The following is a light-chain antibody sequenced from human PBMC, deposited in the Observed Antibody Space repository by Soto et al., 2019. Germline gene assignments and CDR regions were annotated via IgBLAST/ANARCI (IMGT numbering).Light chain of an antibody. CDR1: LSVYSS. CDR2: AAS. Sequence: EIVMTQSPATMSVSPGERATLSCRASLSVYSSLAWYQQRPGQAPRLLIYAASIRATGVPARFSGSGSGTEFTLTISSLQSEDSAVYYCHQYNKWPPFSFGQGTRLEI. J-gene: IGKJ5*01. CDR3: HQYNKWPPFS. V-gene: IGKV3-15*01.